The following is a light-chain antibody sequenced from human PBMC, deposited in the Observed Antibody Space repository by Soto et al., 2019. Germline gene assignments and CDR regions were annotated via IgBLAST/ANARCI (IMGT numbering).Light chain of an antibody. V-gene: IGKV3D-15*01. J-gene: IGKJ5*01. CDR1: QSAGNF. CDR2: YIS. CDR3: QQHNQWPIT. Sequence: EIVMTQSPATLSVSPGETASLSCRASQSAGNFLAWYQQKPGQAPRLLIYYISTRATGIPARFSGSGSGTEFTLTINSLQSGDSAVYYCQQHNQWPITFGQGTRLEIK.